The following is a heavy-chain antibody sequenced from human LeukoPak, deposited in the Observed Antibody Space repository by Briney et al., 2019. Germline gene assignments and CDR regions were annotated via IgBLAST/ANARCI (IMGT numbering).Heavy chain of an antibody. J-gene: IGHJ4*02. CDR1: GFTFSGSA. V-gene: IGHV3-73*01. D-gene: IGHD2-21*02. Sequence: GGSLRLSCAASGFTFSGSAMHWVRQASGKGLEWVGQIRSEAKSYATAYAASVKGRFTISRDDSKNTAYLQMSSLQTEDTAVYYCARAAILAYCGGDCYSDYWGQGTLVTVSS. CDR3: ARAAILAYCGGDCYSDY. CDR2: IRSEAKSYAT.